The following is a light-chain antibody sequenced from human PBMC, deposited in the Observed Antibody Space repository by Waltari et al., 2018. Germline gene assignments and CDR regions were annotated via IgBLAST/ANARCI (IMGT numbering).Light chain of an antibody. Sequence: SYVLTQPPSVSVAPGKTARITVGGNNIGSKSVHLYQHKPGQAPVLVVYDDSDRPSGIPERFSGSNSGNTATLTISRVEAGDEADYYCQVWDTSSNLHVVFGGGAKLTVL. CDR2: DDS. J-gene: IGLJ2*01. CDR1: NIGSKS. V-gene: IGLV3-21*03. CDR3: QVWDTSSNLHVV.